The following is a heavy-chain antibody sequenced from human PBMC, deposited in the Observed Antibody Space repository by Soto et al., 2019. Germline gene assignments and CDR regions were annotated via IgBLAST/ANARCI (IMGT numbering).Heavy chain of an antibody. CDR2: IKASHAGGTT. D-gene: IGHD1-26*01. Sequence: EVQLVESGGGLVEPGGTIRLSCVASSGFTFTRAYMTWVRQAPGKGLEWVGRIKASHAGGTTGYATSVKGRFTISRDDSKNTLYLEMNSLKSEDTSVYYCATEGGYPGSNFYGAYWGQGVLVTVSS. CDR3: ATEGGYPGSNFYGAY. CDR1: GFTFTRAY. J-gene: IGHJ4*02. V-gene: IGHV3-15*01.